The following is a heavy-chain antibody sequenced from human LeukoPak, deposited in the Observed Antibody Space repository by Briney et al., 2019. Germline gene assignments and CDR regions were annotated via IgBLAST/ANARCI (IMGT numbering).Heavy chain of an antibody. CDR3: ARGPSSGYYYGWFDP. Sequence: GGSLRLSCAASGFTFSSYAMHWVRQAPGKGLEYVSAISSNGGSTYYANSVMGRFTISRDNSKNTLYLQMGSLRAEDMAVYYCARGPSSGYYYGWFDPWGQGTLVTVSS. D-gene: IGHD3-22*01. CDR2: ISSNGGST. V-gene: IGHV3-64*01. CDR1: GFTFSSYA. J-gene: IGHJ5*02.